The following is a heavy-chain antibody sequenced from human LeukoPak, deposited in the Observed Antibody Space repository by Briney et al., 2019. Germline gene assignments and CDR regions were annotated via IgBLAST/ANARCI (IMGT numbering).Heavy chain of an antibody. Sequence: PGGSLRLSCAASGFTFSSYWMHWVRQAPGKGLVWVSRINSDGSSTSYADSVKGRSTISRDNAKDTLYLQMNSLRAEDTAVYYCARFGYYYGSGRGQQTGDYWGQGTLVTVSS. CDR2: INSDGSST. V-gene: IGHV3-74*01. D-gene: IGHD3-10*01. CDR1: GFTFSSYW. CDR3: ARFGYYYGSGRGQQTGDY. J-gene: IGHJ4*02.